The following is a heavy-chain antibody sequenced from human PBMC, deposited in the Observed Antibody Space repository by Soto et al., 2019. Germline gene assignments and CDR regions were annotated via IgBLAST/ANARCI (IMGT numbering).Heavy chain of an antibody. J-gene: IGHJ4*02. CDR2: IIGGSGNT. V-gene: IGHV1-3*01. D-gene: IGHD1-26*01. CDR1: GDTFGSNA. Sequence: QVQFVQSGAEVKKPGASVKLSCKASGDTFGSNAMHWVRQAAGQRLEWMGWIIGGSGNTKYSRNFQGRVTITWDTSASTVYMALTSLRSADTAVYFWARGSGSFFPFFDSWGQGTLVTVSS. CDR3: ARGSGSFFPFFDS.